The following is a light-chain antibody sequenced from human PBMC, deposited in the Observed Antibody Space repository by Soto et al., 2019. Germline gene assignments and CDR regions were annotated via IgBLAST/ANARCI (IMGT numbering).Light chain of an antibody. Sequence: DIQMTQSPSTLSAFVGDRVTITFRASQSISLWLAWYQQKPGKAPRLLIYDVSTLESGVPSRFSGSGSGTEFSLTTKSLEPDDCATYYCQQYNSYSWTFGQGTKVDIK. V-gene: IGKV1-5*01. J-gene: IGKJ1*01. CDR2: DVS. CDR3: QQYNSYSWT. CDR1: QSISLW.